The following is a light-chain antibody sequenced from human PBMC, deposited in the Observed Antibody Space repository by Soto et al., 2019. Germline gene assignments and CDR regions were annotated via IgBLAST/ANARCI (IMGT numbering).Light chain of an antibody. V-gene: IGKV1-39*01. CDR3: QQSYYNPT. J-gene: IGKJ1*01. Sequence: DIQMTQSPSTLSAFVGDTVTITCRASQSIDTWLAWHQQKPGRAPKLLISGASSLQSGVPSRFSGSGSGTDFTLTISSLQREDFATYYCQQSYYNPTFGQGTKVDIK. CDR2: GAS. CDR1: QSIDTW.